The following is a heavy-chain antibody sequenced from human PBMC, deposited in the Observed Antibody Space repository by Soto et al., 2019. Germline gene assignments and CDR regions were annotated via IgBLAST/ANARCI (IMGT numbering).Heavy chain of an antibody. CDR2: INSDGSST. V-gene: IGHV3-74*01. D-gene: IGHD3-3*01. Sequence: GGSLRLSCAASGFTFSSYWMHWVRQAPGKGLVWVSRINSDGSSTSYADSVKGRFTISRDNAKNTLYLQMNSLRAEDTAVYYCARDLSYYDFWSGYSYYYYGMEVWGQGATVTVSS. CDR1: GFTFSSYW. J-gene: IGHJ6*01. CDR3: ARDLSYYDFWSGYSYYYYGMEV.